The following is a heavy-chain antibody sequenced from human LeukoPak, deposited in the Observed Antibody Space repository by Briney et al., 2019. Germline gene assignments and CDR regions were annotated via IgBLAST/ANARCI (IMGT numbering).Heavy chain of an antibody. V-gene: IGHV3-53*01. D-gene: IGHD2-2*01. CDR3: ARDWGYCSSTSCHVFDY. Sequence: PGGSLRLSCAASGFTFSSYWMSWVRQAPGKGLEWVSVIYSDGGTYYADSVKGRFTISRDNSKNTLYLQMNSLRVEDTAVYYCARDWGYCSSTSCHVFDYWGQGTLVTVSS. CDR2: IYSDGGT. CDR1: GFTFSSYW. J-gene: IGHJ4*02.